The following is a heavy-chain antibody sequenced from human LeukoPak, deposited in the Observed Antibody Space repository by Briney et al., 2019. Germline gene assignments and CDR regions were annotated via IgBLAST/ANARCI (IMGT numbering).Heavy chain of an antibody. CDR1: RGSLSGAY. D-gene: IGHD4-17*01. CDR3: AKAYGDYGTKTYRRAYFDY. V-gene: IGHV4-34*01. Sequence: PSETLSLTCTVQRGSLSGAYWTWIRQPPGKGLEWIGEINHTGSTNYNPSFKSRVTMSADTPKNQFSLKLSSVTAADTAVYYCAKAYGDYGTKTYRRAYFDYWGQGTLVTVSS. J-gene: IGHJ4*02. CDR2: INHTGST.